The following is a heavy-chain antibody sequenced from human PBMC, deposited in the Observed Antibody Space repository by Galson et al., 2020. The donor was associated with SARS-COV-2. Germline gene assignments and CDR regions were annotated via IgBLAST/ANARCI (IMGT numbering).Heavy chain of an antibody. J-gene: IGHJ4*02. CDR2: IGTTSSVM. CDR3: ARSLVEMSTGYFDY. V-gene: IGHV3-48*02. D-gene: IGHD2-2*01. Sequence: TGGSLRLSCAASGFSFSIYSMNWVRQAPGKGLEWLAYIGTTSSVMYYADSVKGRFTISRDNAKNSLYLQMDSLRDEDTAVYYCARSLVEMSTGYFDYWGQGSLVTVSS. CDR1: GFSFSIYS.